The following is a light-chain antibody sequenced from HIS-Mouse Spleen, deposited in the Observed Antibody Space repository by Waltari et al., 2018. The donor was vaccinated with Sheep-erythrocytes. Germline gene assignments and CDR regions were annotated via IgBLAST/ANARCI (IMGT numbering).Light chain of an antibody. V-gene: IGLV2-11*01. J-gene: IGLJ1*01. CDR2: DVS. Sequence: QSALTQPRSVSGSPGQSVTISCPGTSSDVGGYHYVPWYQQHPGKAPKLMIYDVSKRPSGVPDRCSGSKSGNTASLTISGLQAEDEADYYCCSYAGSYNHVFATGTKVTVL. CDR1: SSDVGGYHY. CDR3: CSYAGSYNHV.